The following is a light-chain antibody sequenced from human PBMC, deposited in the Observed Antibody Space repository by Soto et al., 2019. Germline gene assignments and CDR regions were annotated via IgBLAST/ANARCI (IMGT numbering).Light chain of an antibody. CDR2: DVT. CDR1: SSDVGGYNY. CDR3: CSYAGRYTFYV. V-gene: IGLV2-11*01. Sequence: QSVLTQPRSVSGSPGQSVTISCTGTSSDVGGYNYVSWYQQHPGKAPKLMIYDVTKRPSGVPDRFSGSKSGNTASLTISGLQAVDEADYYCCSYAGRYTFYVFGTGTKLTVL. J-gene: IGLJ1*01.